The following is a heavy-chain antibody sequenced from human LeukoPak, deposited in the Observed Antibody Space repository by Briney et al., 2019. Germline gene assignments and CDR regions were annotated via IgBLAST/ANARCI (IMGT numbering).Heavy chain of an antibody. V-gene: IGHV4-59*08. CDR3: ARHSGYYYDSSGYELDY. Sequence: SETLSLTCTVSSGSISSYYWSWIRQPPGKGLEWIGYIYYSGSTNYNPSLKSRVTISVDTSKNQFSLKLSSVTAADTAVYYCARHSGYYYDSSGYELDYWGQGTLVTVSS. J-gene: IGHJ4*02. CDR1: SGSISSYY. CDR2: IYYSGST. D-gene: IGHD3-22*01.